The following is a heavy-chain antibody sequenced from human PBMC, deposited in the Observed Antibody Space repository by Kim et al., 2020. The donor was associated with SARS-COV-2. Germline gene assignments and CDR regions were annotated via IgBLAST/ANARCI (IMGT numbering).Heavy chain of an antibody. V-gene: IGHV3-11*04. CDR3: ARFSSSGVILLIWDFDL. J-gene: IGHJ2*01. D-gene: IGHD2-15*01. Sequence: GGSLRLSCAASGFTFSDYYMSWIRQAPGKGLEWISYISSSGSNIYYADSIQGRFSVSRDNTKNSLHLQMNSLRAEDTAGYYCARFSSSGVILLIWDFDL. CDR2: ISSSGSNI. CDR1: GFTFSDYY.